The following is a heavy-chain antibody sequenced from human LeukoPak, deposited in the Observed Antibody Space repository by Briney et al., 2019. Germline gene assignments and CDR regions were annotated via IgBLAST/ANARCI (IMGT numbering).Heavy chain of an antibody. CDR2: ISYDGSNK. V-gene: IGHV3-30-3*01. J-gene: IGHJ6*02. D-gene: IGHD3-3*01. CDR1: GFTFSSYA. Sequence: GGSLRLSCAASGFTFSSYAMHWVRQAPGKGLEWVAVISYDGSNKYYADSVKGRFTISRDNSKNTLYLQMNSLRAEDTAGYYCARVFTQYFWGGYYDYYFGMDVWGQGTTVTVSS. CDR3: ARVFTQYFWGGYYDYYFGMDV.